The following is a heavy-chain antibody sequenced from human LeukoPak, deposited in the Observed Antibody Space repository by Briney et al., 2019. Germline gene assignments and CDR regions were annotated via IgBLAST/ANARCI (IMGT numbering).Heavy chain of an antibody. J-gene: IGHJ4*02. CDR2: IKEDGSVR. CDR1: GFSFTDYW. D-gene: IGHD3-16*01. Sequence: PGGSLKLSCAAAGFSFTDYWMNWVRQAPGKGLEWVANIKEDGSVRHYVDSVRGRFTISRDNAMHSVSLQMNSLRVEDTAVYYCARDPGRGGKAVMDYWGQGTLVTVSS. CDR3: ARDPGRGGKAVMDY. V-gene: IGHV3-7*01.